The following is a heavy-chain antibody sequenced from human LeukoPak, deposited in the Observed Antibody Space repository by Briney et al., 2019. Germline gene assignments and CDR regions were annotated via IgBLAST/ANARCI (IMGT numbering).Heavy chain of an antibody. D-gene: IGHD5-24*01. J-gene: IGHJ4*02. Sequence: SETLSLTCTVSGFSISSGYYWAWIRQPPGKGLGWIGSIYHSGSTYYNPSLKSRVTISVDTSKNQFSLKLSSVTAADTAVYYCARARREMVDYWGQGTLVTVSS. CDR1: GFSISSGYY. CDR2: IYHSGST. CDR3: ARARREMVDY. V-gene: IGHV4-38-2*02.